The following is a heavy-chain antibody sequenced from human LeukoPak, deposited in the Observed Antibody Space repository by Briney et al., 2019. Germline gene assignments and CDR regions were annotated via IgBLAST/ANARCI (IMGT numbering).Heavy chain of an antibody. CDR3: ARDYCSGGSCYLFDY. CDR1: GGSISSYY. V-gene: IGHV4-4*07. D-gene: IGHD2-15*01. J-gene: IGHJ4*02. CDR2: IYTSGST. Sequence: PSETLSLTCTVSGGSISSYYXXXXXXXXXXXXXXXXXIYTSGSTNYNPSLKSRVTMSVDTSKNQFSLKLSSVTAADTAVYYCARDYCSGGSCYLFDYWGQGTLVTVSS.